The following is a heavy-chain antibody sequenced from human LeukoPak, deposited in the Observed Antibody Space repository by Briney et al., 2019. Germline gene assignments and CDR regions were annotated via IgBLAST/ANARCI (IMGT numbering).Heavy chain of an antibody. CDR3: AKDLRPYNSGADDY. J-gene: IGHJ4*02. CDR1: GFTFSSYW. Sequence: GGSLRLSCAASGFTFSSYWMHWVRQAPGKGLVWVSRINSDGSSTSYADSVKGRFTISRDNSKSTLHVQMNSLRAEDTAVYYCAKDLRPYNSGADDYWGQGTLVTVSS. CDR2: INSDGSST. D-gene: IGHD5-18*01. V-gene: IGHV3-74*01.